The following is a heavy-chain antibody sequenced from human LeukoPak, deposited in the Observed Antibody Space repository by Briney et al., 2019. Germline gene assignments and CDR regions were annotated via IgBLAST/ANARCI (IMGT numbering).Heavy chain of an antibody. CDR3: ARGGKWLRFPSGY. CDR2: INHSGSP. CDR1: GGSFSGYY. Sequence: SETLSLTCAVYGGSFSGYYWSWIRQPPGKGLEWIGEINHSGSPNYNPSLKSRVTISVDTSKNQFSLKLSSVTAADTAVYYCARGGKWLRFPSGYWGQGTLVTVSS. D-gene: IGHD5-12*01. V-gene: IGHV4-34*01. J-gene: IGHJ4*02.